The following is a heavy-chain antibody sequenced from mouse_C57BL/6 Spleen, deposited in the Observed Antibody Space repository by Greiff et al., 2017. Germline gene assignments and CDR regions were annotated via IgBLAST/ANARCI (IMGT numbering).Heavy chain of an antibody. CDR3: ARDESDDGREDGWYIDV. D-gene: IGHD1-1*01. J-gene: IGHJ1*03. Sequence: VQLQQSGPVLVKPGASVKMSCKASGYTFTDYYMHWVKQRPGQSLEWIGVINPYNGGTSYNQKFKGKATLTDDKSSSTAYMQLISLTSEDSAVYYCARDESDDGREDGWYIDVWGKGTTGTVSS. CDR2: INPYNGGT. CDR1: GYTFTDYY. V-gene: IGHV1-19*01.